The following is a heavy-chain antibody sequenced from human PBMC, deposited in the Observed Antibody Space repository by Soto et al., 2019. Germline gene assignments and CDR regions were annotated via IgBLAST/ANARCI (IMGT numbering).Heavy chain of an antibody. CDR1: GFTVRANY. CDR2: IYSGGTT. V-gene: IGHV3-53*01. Sequence: EVQLVESGGGLIQPGGSLRLSCAVSGFTVRANYMSWVRQAPGKGLEWVSVIYSGGTTYYADSVKGRFIISRDISKNTLYFQMNILKAEDTAVYYRPGFGYWGQGTLVTLSS. J-gene: IGHJ4*02. CDR3: PGFGY. D-gene: IGHD3-10*01.